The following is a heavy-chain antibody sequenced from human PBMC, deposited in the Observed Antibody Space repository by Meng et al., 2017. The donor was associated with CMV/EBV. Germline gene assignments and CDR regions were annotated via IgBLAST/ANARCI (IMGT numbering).Heavy chain of an antibody. D-gene: IGHD3-10*01. J-gene: IGHJ6*02. V-gene: IGHV1-8*02. Sequence: ASVQVSCNAAGYTFTSYDINWGRQATGQGLEWMGWMNPNSGNTGYAQKVQGRVTMSSNTSTSTAYMELSSLRSEDTAVYYCTRAPGWFGKRGMDVWGQGTTVTVSS. CDR3: TRAPGWFGKRGMDV. CDR2: MNPNSGNT. CDR1: GYTFTSYD.